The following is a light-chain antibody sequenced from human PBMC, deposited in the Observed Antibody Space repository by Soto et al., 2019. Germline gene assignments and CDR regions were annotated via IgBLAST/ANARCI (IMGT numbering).Light chain of an antibody. CDR3: SSYAGSSNSVV. Sequence: QSALTQPASVSGSPGQSITMSCTGTRNDVGGYNLVSWYQQYPSKAPKLMIYEGTKRPSGVSNRFSGSKSGNTASLTISGLQAEDEADYYCSSYAGSSNSVVFGGGTKLTVL. CDR1: RNDVGGYNL. V-gene: IGLV2-23*01. CDR2: EGT. J-gene: IGLJ2*01.